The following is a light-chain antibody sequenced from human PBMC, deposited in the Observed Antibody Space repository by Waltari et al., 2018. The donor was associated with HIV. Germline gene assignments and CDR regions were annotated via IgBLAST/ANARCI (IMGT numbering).Light chain of an antibody. V-gene: IGLV1-44*01. CDR2: SYN. CDR1: SSTIGSNT. Sequence: QSVLTQPPSASGTPGQRVTLSCSGSSSTIGSNTVNWYQQLPGTAPKLLIYSYNLRPSGVPDRFSGSKSGTSASLAISGLQSEDEADYYCAAWDDSLKGPIFGGGTKVTVL. J-gene: IGLJ2*01. CDR3: AAWDDSLKGPI.